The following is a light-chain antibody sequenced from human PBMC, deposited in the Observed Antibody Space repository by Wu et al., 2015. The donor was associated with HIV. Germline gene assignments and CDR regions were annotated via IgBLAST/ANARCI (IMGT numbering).Light chain of an antibody. Sequence: TQSPGTLSVSPGGRATLSCRASQRVSTFVAWYQHRPGQAPRLVIYGASNRATGIPARFSGSGSETDFTLTISSLEPEDFAVYYCQQRSNWPYTFGQGTKVEIK. CDR3: QQRSNWPYT. CDR1: QRVSTF. CDR2: GAS. V-gene: IGKV3-11*01. J-gene: IGKJ2*01.